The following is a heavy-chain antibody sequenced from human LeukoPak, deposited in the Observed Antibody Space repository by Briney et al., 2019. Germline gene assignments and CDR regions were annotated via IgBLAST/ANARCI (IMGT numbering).Heavy chain of an antibody. J-gene: IGHJ4*02. CDR2: ITGSGGST. CDR3: ATYRQVLLPFES. D-gene: IGHD2/OR15-2a*01. V-gene: IGHV3-23*01. CDR1: GFTFSSYG. Sequence: GGSLRLSCAASGFTFSSYGMSWVRQAPGKGLEWVSAITGSGGSTYYADSVKGRFTISRDNSKNTLSLQMNSLRAEDTAIYYCATYRQVLLPFESWGQGTLVTVSS.